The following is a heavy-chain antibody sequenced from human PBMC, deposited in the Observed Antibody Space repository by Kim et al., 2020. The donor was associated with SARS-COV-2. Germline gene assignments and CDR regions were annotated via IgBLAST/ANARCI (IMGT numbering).Heavy chain of an antibody. V-gene: IGHV4-39*01. Sequence: SPSLKSRVTMSADTSKNQFSLTVSSVTAADSAVYYCARRGRAAGATRYFDYWGQGILVTVSS. CDR3: ARRGRAAGATRYFDY. J-gene: IGHJ4*02. D-gene: IGHD1-26*01.